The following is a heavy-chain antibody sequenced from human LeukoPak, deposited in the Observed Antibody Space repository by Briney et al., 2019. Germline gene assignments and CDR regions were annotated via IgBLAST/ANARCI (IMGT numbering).Heavy chain of an antibody. J-gene: IGHJ4*02. Sequence: PSETLSLTCTVSGGSISSYYWSWIRQPAGKGLEWIGRIYTSGSTNYNPPLKSRVTMSVDTSKNQFSLKLSSVTAADTAVYYCAREVYDFWSGYSTVDYWGQGTLVTVSS. CDR2: IYTSGST. CDR3: AREVYDFWSGYSTVDY. CDR1: GGSISSYY. V-gene: IGHV4-4*07. D-gene: IGHD3-3*01.